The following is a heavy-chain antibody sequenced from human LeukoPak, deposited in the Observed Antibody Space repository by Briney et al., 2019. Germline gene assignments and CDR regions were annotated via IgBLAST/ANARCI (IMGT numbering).Heavy chain of an antibody. Sequence: ASVKVSCKASGYTFTGYYMHWVRQAPGQGLEWMGWINPNSGGTNYAQKFQGRVTMTRDTSISTACMELSRLRSDDTAVYYCARDRGSSGPRYYFDYWGQGTLVTVSS. CDR2: INPNSGGT. V-gene: IGHV1-2*02. J-gene: IGHJ4*02. D-gene: IGHD3-22*01. CDR1: GYTFTGYY. CDR3: ARDRGSSGPRYYFDY.